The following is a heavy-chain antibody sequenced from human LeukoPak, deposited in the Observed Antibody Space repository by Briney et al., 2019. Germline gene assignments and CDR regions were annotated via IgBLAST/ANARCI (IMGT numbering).Heavy chain of an antibody. Sequence: TGGSLRLSCAASGFTFSSYSMNWVRQAPGKGLEWVANIKQDGSEKYYVDSVKGRFTISRDNAKNSLYLQMNSLRAEDTAVYYCARARVIAAAGRGAFDIWGQGTMVTVSS. CDR2: IKQDGSEK. D-gene: IGHD6-13*01. V-gene: IGHV3-7*01. J-gene: IGHJ3*02. CDR1: GFTFSSYS. CDR3: ARARVIAAAGRGAFDI.